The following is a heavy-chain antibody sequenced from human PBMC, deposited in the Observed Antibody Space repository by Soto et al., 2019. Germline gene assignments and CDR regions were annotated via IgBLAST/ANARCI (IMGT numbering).Heavy chain of an antibody. V-gene: IGHV4-34*01. Sequence: QVQLQQWGAGLLKPSETLSLTCAVYGGFFSGYYWSWIRQPPVKVLEWMGEINHNGSTNYNPSLRSRFTISVDTSKILFSLKRSSVNAADTAVYYCASGGGYWCSTSCDAFPWYFDLWGRGTLVTVSS. J-gene: IGHJ2*01. CDR2: INHNGST. CDR3: ASGGGYWCSTSCDAFPWYFDL. CDR1: GGFFSGYY. D-gene: IGHD2-2*01.